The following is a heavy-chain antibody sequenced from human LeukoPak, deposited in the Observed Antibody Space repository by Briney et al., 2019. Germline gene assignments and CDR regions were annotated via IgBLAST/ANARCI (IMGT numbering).Heavy chain of an antibody. D-gene: IGHD3-3*02. CDR2: INPNSGGT. Sequence: GASVKVSCKASGYTFTGYYMHWVRQAPGQGLEWMGWINPNSGGTNYAQKFQGRVTMTRDTSISTAYMELSRLRSDDTAVYYCARDYLPEARFHFWSGYRVPFDYWGQGTLVTVSS. V-gene: IGHV1-2*02. J-gene: IGHJ4*02. CDR1: GYTFTGYY. CDR3: ARDYLPEARFHFWSGYRVPFDY.